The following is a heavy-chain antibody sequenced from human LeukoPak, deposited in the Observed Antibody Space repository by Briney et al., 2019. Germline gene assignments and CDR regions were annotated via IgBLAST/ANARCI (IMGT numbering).Heavy chain of an antibody. CDR1: GGSISSYSGGSISHYY. CDR2: IYYSGTT. V-gene: IGHV4-61*08. CDR3: ARDFAYGDYYFDY. Sequence: SETLSLTCTVSGGSISSYSGGSISHYYWNWIRPPPGRGLEWIGYIYYSGTTWYNPSLKGRVTISVDTSKSQVSLTLNSVTAADTAVYYCARDFAYGDYYFDYWGQGTLVTVSS. J-gene: IGHJ4*02. D-gene: IGHD4-17*01.